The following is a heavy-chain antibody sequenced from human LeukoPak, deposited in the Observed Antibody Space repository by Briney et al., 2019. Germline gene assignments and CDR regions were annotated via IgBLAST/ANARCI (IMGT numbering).Heavy chain of an antibody. J-gene: IGHJ6*02. CDR2: IYYSGST. D-gene: IGHD3-3*01. CDR1: GGSISSYY. Sequence: PSETLSLTCTVSGGSISSYYLSWIRQPPGKGLEWIGYIYYSGSTNYNPSLKSRVTISVDTSKNQFSLKLSSVTAADTAVYYCAREVAIFGVLDVWGQGTTVTVSS. CDR3: AREVAIFGVLDV. V-gene: IGHV4-59*01.